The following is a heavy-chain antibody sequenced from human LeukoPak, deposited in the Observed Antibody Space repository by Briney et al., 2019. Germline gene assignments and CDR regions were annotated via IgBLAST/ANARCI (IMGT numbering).Heavy chain of an antibody. Sequence: SETLSLTCTVSGGSLSSYYWSWIRQPPGKGLEWIGYIYYSGSTNYNPSLKSRVTISVDTSKNQFSLKLSSVTAADTAVYYCARGYSSGWYKRSWFDPWGQGTLVTVSS. CDR1: GGSLSSYY. CDR2: IYYSGST. CDR3: ARGYSSGWYKRSWFDP. J-gene: IGHJ5*02. V-gene: IGHV4-59*01. D-gene: IGHD6-19*01.